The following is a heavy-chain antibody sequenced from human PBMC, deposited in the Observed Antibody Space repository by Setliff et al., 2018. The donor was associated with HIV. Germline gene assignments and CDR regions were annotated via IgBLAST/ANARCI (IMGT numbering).Heavy chain of an antibody. D-gene: IGHD3-3*01. Sequence: LRLSCAASGFTFSNYGMHWVRQAPGKGLEWVAIIWYDGSDKYYADSVKGRFTISRDNYKNSLFLQMDSLRAEDTAVYYCARPFYSFWSDYYLYWYFELWGRGTRVTVSS. CDR3: ARPFYSFWSDYYLYWYFEL. J-gene: IGHJ2*01. CDR2: IWYDGSDK. CDR1: GFTFSNYG. V-gene: IGHV3-33*01.